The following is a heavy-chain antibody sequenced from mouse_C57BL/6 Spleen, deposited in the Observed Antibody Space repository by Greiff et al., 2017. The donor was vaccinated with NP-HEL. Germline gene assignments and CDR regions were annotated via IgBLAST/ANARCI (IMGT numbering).Heavy chain of an antibody. CDR3: ARSYYDGSSYVYFDV. D-gene: IGHD1-1*01. Sequence: QVQLQQPGAELVMPGASVKLSCKASGYTFTSYWMHWVKQRPGQGLEWIGEIDPSDSSTNYNQKFKGKSTLTVDKSSSTAYMQLSSLTSEDSAVYYCARSYYDGSSYVYFDVWGTGTTVTGSA. J-gene: IGHJ1*03. CDR1: GYTFTSYW. CDR2: IDPSDSST. V-gene: IGHV1-69*01.